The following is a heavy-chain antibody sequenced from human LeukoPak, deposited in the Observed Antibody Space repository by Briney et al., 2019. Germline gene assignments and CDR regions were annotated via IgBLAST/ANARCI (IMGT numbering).Heavy chain of an antibody. V-gene: IGHV4-59*01. D-gene: IGHD3-22*01. Sequence: SETLSLTCTVSGDSISSYYWSWIRQPPGEGLEWIGYIYYSGSTNYNPSLKSRDTISVDTSKNQFSLKLSSVTAADTAVYYCARVDDSSGSLAHAFDIWGQGTMVTVSS. J-gene: IGHJ3*02. CDR2: IYYSGST. CDR3: ARVDDSSGSLAHAFDI. CDR1: GDSISSYY.